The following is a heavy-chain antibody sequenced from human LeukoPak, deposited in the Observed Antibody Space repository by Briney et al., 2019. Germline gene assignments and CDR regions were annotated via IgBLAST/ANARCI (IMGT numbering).Heavy chain of an antibody. Sequence: GASVKVSCKTSGYTFTSYGLIWVRQAPGQGLEWMGWISGNNGNTNYAQEFRDRVTMTTDKSTSSAYMELRSLTSDDTAVYYCARGVGVWTGYYAAAFYLDLWGQGTWVAVHS. J-gene: IGHJ4*02. D-gene: IGHD3/OR15-3a*01. CDR3: ARGVGVWTGYYAAAFYLDL. CDR1: GYTFTSYG. CDR2: ISGNNGNT. V-gene: IGHV1-18*01.